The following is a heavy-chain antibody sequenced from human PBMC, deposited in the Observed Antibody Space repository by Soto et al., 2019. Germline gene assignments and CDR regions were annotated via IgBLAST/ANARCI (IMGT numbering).Heavy chain of an antibody. CDR1: GGSISSSSYY. J-gene: IGHJ4*02. V-gene: IGHV4-39*01. CDR2: IYYSGST. CDR3: ATNPMVRGVIAH. Sequence: QLQLQESGPGLVKPSETLSLTCTVSGGSISSSSYYWGWIRQPPGKGLEWIGSIYYSGSTYYNPSLKSRVTISVDTSKNQFSLKLSSVTAADTAVYYCATNPMVRGVIAHWGQGTLVTVSS. D-gene: IGHD3-10*01.